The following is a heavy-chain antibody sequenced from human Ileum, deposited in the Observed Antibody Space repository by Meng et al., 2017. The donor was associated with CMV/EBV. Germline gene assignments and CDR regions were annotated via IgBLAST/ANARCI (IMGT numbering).Heavy chain of an antibody. CDR2: IYWDNDK. D-gene: IGHD3-22*01. J-gene: IGHJ3*01. CDR1: GFSLNTNGVG. CDR3: APRIHYPSYYHSGSFDV. Sequence: SGPTLVKPTQTLTLICTFSGFSLNTNGVGVGWIRQTPGKALEFLVMIYWDNDKRYSPSLKSRLTITKDTSKNQVILIMSNLDPADTATYYCAPRIHYPSYYHSGSFDVWGQGTVVTVSS. V-gene: IGHV2-5*02.